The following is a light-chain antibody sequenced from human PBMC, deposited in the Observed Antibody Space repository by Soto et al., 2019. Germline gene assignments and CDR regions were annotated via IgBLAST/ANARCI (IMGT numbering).Light chain of an antibody. CDR1: ESIARH. CDR2: AAL. CDR3: QQSYSTLSIT. V-gene: IGKV1-39*01. J-gene: IGKJ5*01. Sequence: DIQMTQSPSSLSASVGDRVTITCRASESIARHLNWYQQKPGRAPKLLIYAALSLQNGVPSRFRGGGSGPDFTLTISNLQPEDFATYYCQQSYSTLSITFGQGTRLEMK.